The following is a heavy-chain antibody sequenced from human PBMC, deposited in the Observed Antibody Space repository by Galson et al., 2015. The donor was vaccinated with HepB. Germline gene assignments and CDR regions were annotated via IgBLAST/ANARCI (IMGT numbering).Heavy chain of an antibody. V-gene: IGHV3-23*01. CDR1: GFTFSSYV. CDR2: ISDSGGTK. J-gene: IGHJ4*02. CDR3: AKVQLVRDNFDY. D-gene: IGHD6-6*01. Sequence: SLRLSCAASGFTFSSYVMSWVRQAPGKGLEWVSAISDSGGTKIYADSVKGRFTISRDNSKNTLYLQMNSLRAEDTAVYYCAKVQLVRDNFDYWGQGALVTVSS.